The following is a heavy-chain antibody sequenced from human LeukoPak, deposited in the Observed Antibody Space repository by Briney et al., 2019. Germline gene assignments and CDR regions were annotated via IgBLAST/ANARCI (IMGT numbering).Heavy chain of an antibody. CDR2: INSDGRST. J-gene: IGHJ4*02. CDR1: GFTFSNYW. CDR3: ARGADSGYSSDN. V-gene: IGHV3-74*01. D-gene: IGHD3-9*01. Sequence: QPGGSLRLSCAASGFTFSNYWMHWVRQAPGKGLVWVSRINSDGRSTNYADSVKGRFTISRDNAKNTLYLQMNSLRAEDTAVYCCARGADSGYSSDNWGQGTLVSVSS.